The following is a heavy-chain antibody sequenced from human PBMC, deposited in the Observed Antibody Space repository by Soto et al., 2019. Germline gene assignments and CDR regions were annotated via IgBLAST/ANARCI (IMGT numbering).Heavy chain of an antibody. CDR2: INAGNGNT. CDR3: AGQHSRYIWGSYRYIRTDAFDI. D-gene: IGHD3-16*02. Sequence: ASVKVSCKASGYTFTSYAMHWVRQAPGQRLEWMGWINAGNGNTKYSQKFQGRVTITRDTSASTAYMELSSLRSEDTAGYYCAGQHSRYIWGSYRYIRTDAFDIWGQGTMVTVSS. CDR1: GYTFTSYA. V-gene: IGHV1-3*01. J-gene: IGHJ3*02.